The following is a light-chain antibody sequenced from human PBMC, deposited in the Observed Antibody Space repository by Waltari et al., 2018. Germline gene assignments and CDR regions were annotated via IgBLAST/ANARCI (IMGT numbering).Light chain of an antibody. CDR2: AAS. J-gene: IGKJ1*01. CDR3: QQSYSTPRT. Sequence: DIQMTQSPSSLSASVGDRVTITCLASQSISIYLHWYQKKPGKAPKHLIYAASSLQSGVPSRFSGSGSGTDFTLTISSLQPEDFATYYCQQSYSTPRTFGQGTKVEIK. CDR1: QSISIY. V-gene: IGKV1-39*01.